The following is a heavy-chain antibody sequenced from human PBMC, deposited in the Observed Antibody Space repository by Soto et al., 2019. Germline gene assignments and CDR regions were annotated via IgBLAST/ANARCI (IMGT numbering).Heavy chain of an antibody. V-gene: IGHV3-30*18. CDR3: AKGTFDILTGYPAYWCFDL. J-gene: IGHJ2*01. Sequence: QVQLVESRGGVVQPGGSLRLSCAASGFTFSRYGMHWVRQAPGKGLEWVAVISFDGSYKYYADSVKGRFIISRDNSKNRLYQQLNGLRAEDTGVYYCAKGTFDILTGYPAYWCFDLWGRGTLGTVFS. CDR2: ISFDGSYK. CDR1: GFTFSRYG. D-gene: IGHD3-9*01.